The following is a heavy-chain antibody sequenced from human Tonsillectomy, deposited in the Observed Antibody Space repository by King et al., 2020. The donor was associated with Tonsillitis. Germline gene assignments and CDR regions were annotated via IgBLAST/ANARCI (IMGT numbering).Heavy chain of an antibody. CDR1: GFTFSSYA. J-gene: IGHJ4*02. V-gene: IGHV3-23*03. D-gene: IGHD6-25*01. CDR3: AKEPLQRLEPPY. Sequence: VQLVESGGGLVQPGGSLRLSCAASGFTFSSYAMSWVRQAPGKGLEWVSVIYSGGSSTYYADSVKGRFTISRDNSKNTLYLQMNSLRAEDTAVYYCAKEPLQRLEPPYWGQGTLVTVSS. CDR2: IYSGGSST.